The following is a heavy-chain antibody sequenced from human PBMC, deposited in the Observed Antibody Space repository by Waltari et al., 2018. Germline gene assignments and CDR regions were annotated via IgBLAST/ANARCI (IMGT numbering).Heavy chain of an antibody. CDR3: AREGGNSSSWFGYYYYGMDV. Sequence: QVQLVESGGGVVQPGRSLRLSCAASGFTFSSYAMHWVRQAPGKGLEWVAVISYDGSNKYYADSVKGRFTISRDKSKSTLDLQMNSLGAEDTAVYYCAREGGNSSSWFGYYYYGMDVWGQGP. J-gene: IGHJ6*02. CDR1: GFTFSSYA. V-gene: IGHV3-30*01. D-gene: IGHD6-13*01. CDR2: ISYDGSNK.